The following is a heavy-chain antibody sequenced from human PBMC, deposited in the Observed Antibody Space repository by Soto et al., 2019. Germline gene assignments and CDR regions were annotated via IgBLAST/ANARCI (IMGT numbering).Heavy chain of an antibody. CDR3: AKRQSGYYFEH. J-gene: IGHJ4*02. Sequence: EVRLLESGGGLVQPGGSLRLSCAASGFTFSRYAMSWVRQAPGRGLEWVSLISGNGGDNTYYAESVKGWFTISRDSSKNTIYLHMSSVRAEAAAVYYCAKRQSGYYFEHWGQGTLVTVSS. CDR1: GFTFSRYA. D-gene: IGHD3-3*01. V-gene: IGHV3-23*01. CDR2: ISGNGGDNT.